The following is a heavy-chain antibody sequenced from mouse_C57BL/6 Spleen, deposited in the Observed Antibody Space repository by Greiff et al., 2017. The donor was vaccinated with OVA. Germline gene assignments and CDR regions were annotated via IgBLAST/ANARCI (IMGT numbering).Heavy chain of an antibody. V-gene: IGHV1-39*01. CDR1: GYSFTDYN. D-gene: IGHD1-1*01. CDR3: ARRDYGSSFYYAMDY. J-gene: IGHJ4*01. CDR2: LNPNYGTT. Sequence: VQLQQSGPELVKPGASVKISCKASGYSFTDYNMNWVKQSNGKSLEWIGVLNPNYGTTSYNQKFKGKATLTVDQSSSTAYMQLNSLTSEDSAVYYCARRDYGSSFYYAMDYWGQGTSVTVSS.